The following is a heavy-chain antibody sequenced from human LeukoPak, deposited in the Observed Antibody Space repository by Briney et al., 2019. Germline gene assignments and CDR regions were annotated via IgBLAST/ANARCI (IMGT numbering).Heavy chain of an antibody. D-gene: IGHD6-13*01. CDR2: IYYSGST. CDR3: ARHGYGSSFNWYFDL. CDR1: GGSISSSSYY. J-gene: IGHJ2*01. V-gene: IGHV4-39*01. Sequence: PSETLSLTCTVSGGSISSSSYYWGWIRQPPGKGLEWIGSIYYSGSTYYNPSLKSRVTISVDTSKNQFSLKLSPVTAADTAVYYCARHGYGSSFNWYFDLWGRGTLVTVSS.